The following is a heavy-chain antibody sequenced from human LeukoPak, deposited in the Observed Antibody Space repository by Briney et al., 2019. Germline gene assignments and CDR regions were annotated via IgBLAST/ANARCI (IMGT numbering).Heavy chain of an antibody. CDR1: GGSISSDY. J-gene: IGHJ4*02. CDR2: IYYSGST. CDR3: ARFSWYIDY. V-gene: IGHV4-59*01. Sequence: EPSETLSLTCTVSGGSISSDYWSWIRQPPGKGLEWIGYIYYSGSTKYIPSLQSRVTMSLDTSKNQFSLKLTSMTAADTAVYYCARFSWYIDYWGQGILVTVSS.